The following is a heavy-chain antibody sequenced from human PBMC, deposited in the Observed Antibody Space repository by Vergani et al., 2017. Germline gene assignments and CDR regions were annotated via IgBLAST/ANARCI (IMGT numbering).Heavy chain of an antibody. CDR3: ARVGVVVAATPGFWYFDL. CDR2: TYYRSKWYN. CDR1: GDSVSSNSAA. D-gene: IGHD2-15*01. Sequence: QVQLQQSGPGLVKPSQTLSLTCAISGDSVSSNSAAWNWIRQSPSRGLEWLGRTYYRSKWYNDYAVSVKSRITINPDTSKNQFSLQLNSVTPEDTAVYYCARVGVVVAATPGFWYFDLWGRGTLVTVSS. V-gene: IGHV6-1*01. J-gene: IGHJ2*01.